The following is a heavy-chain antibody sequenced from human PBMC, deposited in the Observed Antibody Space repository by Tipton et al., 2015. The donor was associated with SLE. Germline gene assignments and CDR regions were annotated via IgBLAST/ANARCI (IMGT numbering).Heavy chain of an antibody. V-gene: IGHV3-21*04. CDR3: AKESGWYYFDY. CDR1: GFTFSSYS. J-gene: IGHJ4*02. Sequence: SLRLSCAASGFTFSSYSMNWVRQAPGKGLEWVSSISSSSSYIYYADSVKGRFTISRDNAKNSLYLQMISLRAEDTAVYYCAKESGWYYFDYWGQGTLVTVSS. D-gene: IGHD6-19*01. CDR2: ISSSSSYI.